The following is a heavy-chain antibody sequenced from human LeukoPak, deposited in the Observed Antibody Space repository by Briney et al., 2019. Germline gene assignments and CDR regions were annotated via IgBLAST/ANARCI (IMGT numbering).Heavy chain of an antibody. Sequence: ASVKVSCKAFGYTFIGYYMHWVRQAPGQGPEWMGRINPNSGDTNYVQKFQGRVIMTRDTSISTAYMELSSLRSDDTAVYYCARESGVTGRFCDYWGQGTLVTVFS. V-gene: IGHV1-2*06. CDR2: INPNSGDT. J-gene: IGHJ4*02. CDR1: GYTFIGYY. D-gene: IGHD3-3*01. CDR3: ARESGVTGRFCDY.